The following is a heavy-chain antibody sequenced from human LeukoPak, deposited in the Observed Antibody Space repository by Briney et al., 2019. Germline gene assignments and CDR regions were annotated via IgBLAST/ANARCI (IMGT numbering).Heavy chain of an antibody. D-gene: IGHD5-18*01. CDR1: GFTFSSYA. J-gene: IGHJ4*02. Sequence: GGSLRLSCAASGFTFSSYAMRWVRQAPGKGLEWVSAISGSGGSTYYADSVKGRFTISRDNSKNTLYLQMNSLRAEDTAVYYCAKSLRRGYSYGTIDYWGQGTLVTVSS. V-gene: IGHV3-23*01. CDR2: ISGSGGST. CDR3: AKSLRRGYSYGTIDY.